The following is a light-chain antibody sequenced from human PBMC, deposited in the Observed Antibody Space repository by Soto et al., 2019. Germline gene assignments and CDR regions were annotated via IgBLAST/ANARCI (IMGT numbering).Light chain of an antibody. CDR3: LQDYNLPWT. CDR1: QYIRND. Sequence: AIKMTQSPSSLSASVGDRVTITCRASQYIRNDLGWYQQRPGKAPNLLIYAASTLQSGVPSRFSGSGSGTDFTLTISSLQPEDSATYFCLQDYNLPWTFGQGTTVEVK. V-gene: IGKV1-6*01. CDR2: AAS. J-gene: IGKJ1*01.